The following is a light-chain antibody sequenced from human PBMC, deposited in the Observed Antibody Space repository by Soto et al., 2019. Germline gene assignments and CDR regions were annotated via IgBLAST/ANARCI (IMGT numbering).Light chain of an antibody. Sequence: YELTQPPSVSVSPGQTARITCSGDALPKQYAYWYQQKPGQAPVLVIYKDSERPSGIPERFSGSSSGTTVTLTISGVQAEDEADYYCQSADSSGTYPYVFGTGTKVTVL. J-gene: IGLJ1*01. V-gene: IGLV3-25*03. CDR2: KDS. CDR3: QSADSSGTYPYV. CDR1: ALPKQY.